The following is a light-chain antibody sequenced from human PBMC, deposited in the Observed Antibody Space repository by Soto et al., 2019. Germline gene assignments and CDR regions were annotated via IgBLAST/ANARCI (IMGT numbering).Light chain of an antibody. CDR3: QQYYRYPWT. Sequence: DIQMTQSPSTLSASVGDRVTITCRASQTINSFLAWYQQTPGKAPKLLIYDASSLQSGVPSRFSGGGSGTEFTLTISSLQPDDFATFHCQQYYRYPWTFGQETKVEIK. J-gene: IGKJ1*01. CDR2: DAS. V-gene: IGKV1-5*01. CDR1: QTINSF.